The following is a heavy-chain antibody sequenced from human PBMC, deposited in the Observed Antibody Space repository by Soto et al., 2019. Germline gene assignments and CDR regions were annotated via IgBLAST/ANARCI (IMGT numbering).Heavy chain of an antibody. CDR1: GGSISSYY. Sequence: QVQLQESGPGLVKPSETLSLTCTVSGGSISSYYWSWIRQPPGKGLEWIGYIYYSGSTNYNPSPKSRVTRSVDTSKNQFSLKLSSVTAADTDVYYCARVRIQLWYPFDYWGQGTLVTVSS. J-gene: IGHJ4*02. V-gene: IGHV4-59*01. CDR2: IYYSGST. CDR3: ARVRIQLWYPFDY. D-gene: IGHD5-18*01.